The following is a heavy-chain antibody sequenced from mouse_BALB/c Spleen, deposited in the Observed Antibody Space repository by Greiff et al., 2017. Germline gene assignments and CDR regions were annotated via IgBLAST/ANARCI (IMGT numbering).Heavy chain of an antibody. Sequence: QVQLQQSGAELVKPGASVKLSCKASGYTFTSSCMHWVKQRPGQGLEWIGEIDPSDSNTNYNQKFKGKATLTVDKSSSTAYMQLSSLTSEDSAVYYCARARGDYQGAYWGQGTLVTVSA. J-gene: IGHJ3*01. CDR1: GYTFTSSC. D-gene: IGHD2-13*01. CDR2: IDPSDSNT. V-gene: IGHV1-69*02. CDR3: ARARGDYQGAY.